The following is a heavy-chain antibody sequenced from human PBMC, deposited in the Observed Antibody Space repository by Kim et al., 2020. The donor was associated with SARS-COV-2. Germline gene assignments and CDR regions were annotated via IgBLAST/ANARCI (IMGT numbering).Heavy chain of an antibody. CDR2: ISYDGSNK. CDR1: GFTFSSYG. D-gene: IGHD4-17*01. Sequence: GGSLRLSCAASGFTFSSYGMHWVRQAPGKGLEWVAVISYDGSNKYYADSVKGRFTISRDNSKNTLYLQMNSLRAEDTAEYYCASEIRTTVVTYYFDYWG. V-gene: IGHV3-30*03. J-gene: IGHJ4*01. CDR3: ASEIRTTVVTYYFDY.